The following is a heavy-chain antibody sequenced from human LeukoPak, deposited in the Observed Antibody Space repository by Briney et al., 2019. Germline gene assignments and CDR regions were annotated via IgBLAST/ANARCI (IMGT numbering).Heavy chain of an antibody. D-gene: IGHD7-27*01. J-gene: IGHJ6*03. CDR1: GGSISSYY. CDR3: AREGYWGSRYYYYYYMDV. Sequence: PSETLSLTCTVSGGSISSYYWSWIRQPPGKGLEWIGYIYYSGSTNYNPSLKSRVTISVDTSKNQFSLKLSSVTAADTAVYYCAREGYWGSRYYYYYYMDVWGKGTTVTISS. CDR2: IYYSGST. V-gene: IGHV4-59*01.